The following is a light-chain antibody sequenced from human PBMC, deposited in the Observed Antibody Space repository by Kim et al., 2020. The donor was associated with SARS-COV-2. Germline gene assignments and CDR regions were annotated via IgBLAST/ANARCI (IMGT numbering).Light chain of an antibody. V-gene: IGKV1-5*03. CDR1: QSNSMW. Sequence: STLSASVGDRVIITCRASQSNSMWLAWYQQKPGKAPKLLISKASSLQSGFPSRFSGSGSGTQFTLTISSLQPDDFGTYYCQQYDNYFGQGTKLEI. J-gene: IGKJ2*01. CDR3: QQYDNY. CDR2: KAS.